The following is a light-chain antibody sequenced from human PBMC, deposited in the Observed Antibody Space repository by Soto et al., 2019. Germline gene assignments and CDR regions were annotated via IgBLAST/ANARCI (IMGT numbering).Light chain of an antibody. CDR2: RNS. CDR3: AAWDDNLSGLYV. J-gene: IGLJ1*01. V-gene: IGLV1-47*01. CDR1: ASTIGRNY. Sequence: QSVLTQSPSASGTPGPRVTISCSGSASTIGRNYVYWYQQLPGTAPKLLSYRNSQRPSGVPDRFSGSKSGTSASLAISGLRSEDEADYYCAAWDDNLSGLYVFGAGTKLTVL.